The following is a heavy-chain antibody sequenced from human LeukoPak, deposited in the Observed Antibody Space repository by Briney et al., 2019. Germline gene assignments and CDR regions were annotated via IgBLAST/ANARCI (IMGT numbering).Heavy chain of an antibody. CDR2: IYYTGNT. CDR3: ARVPPGYCSGGSCYSIYYFDY. CDR1: GVSISSSYSY. Sequence: ASETLSLTCTVSGVSISSSYSYWGWIRQPPGMGLEWIGSIYYTGNTYYNASLKSQVSISIDTSKNQFSLKLSSVTAADTAVYYCARVPPGYCSGGSCYSIYYFDYWGQGTLVTVSS. J-gene: IGHJ4*02. D-gene: IGHD2-15*01. V-gene: IGHV4-39*01.